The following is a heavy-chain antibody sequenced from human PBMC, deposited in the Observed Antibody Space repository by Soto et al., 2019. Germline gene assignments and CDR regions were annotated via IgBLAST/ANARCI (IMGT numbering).Heavy chain of an antibody. D-gene: IGHD5-12*01. CDR2: IWYDGSNK. V-gene: IGHV3-33*01. CDR1: GFTFSSYG. CDR3: ASDERLWGLRLHFDY. J-gene: IGHJ4*02. Sequence: QVQLVESGGGVVQPGRSLRLSCAASGFTFSSYGMHWVRQAPGKGLEWVAVIWYDGSNKYYADSVKGRFTISRDNSNNTLYLQMNSLRGEDTAVYYCASDERLWGLRLHFDYWGQGTLVTVSS.